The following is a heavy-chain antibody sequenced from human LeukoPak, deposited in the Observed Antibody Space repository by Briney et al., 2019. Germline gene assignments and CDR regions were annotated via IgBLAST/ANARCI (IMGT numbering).Heavy chain of an antibody. D-gene: IGHD4-23*01. J-gene: IGHJ4*02. CDR2: IIPIFGTA. Sequence: ASVKVSCKASGGTFSSYAISWVRQAPGQGLEWMGGIIPIFGTANYAQKFQGRVTITADESTSTAYMELSSLRSEDTAVYYCARAGYGGNYHLSADLDYWGQGTLVTVSS. CDR1: GGTFSSYA. CDR3: ARAGYGGNYHLSADLDY. V-gene: IGHV1-69*13.